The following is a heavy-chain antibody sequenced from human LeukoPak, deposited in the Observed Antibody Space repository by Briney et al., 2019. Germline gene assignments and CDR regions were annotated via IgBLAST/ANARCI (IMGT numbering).Heavy chain of an antibody. CDR3: ARDPNGDYIGAFDM. D-gene: IGHD4-17*01. CDR2: IRGSDGGT. V-gene: IGHV3-23*01. Sequence: HPGGSLRLSCTVSGFMFSNYAMTWVRQAPGKGLEWVSSIRGSDGGTHYAGSVKGRFTISRDNSKNTLFLQMNSLRGEDTAIYYCARDPNGDYIGAFDMGGPGTMVTVSS. CDR1: GFMFSNYA. J-gene: IGHJ3*02.